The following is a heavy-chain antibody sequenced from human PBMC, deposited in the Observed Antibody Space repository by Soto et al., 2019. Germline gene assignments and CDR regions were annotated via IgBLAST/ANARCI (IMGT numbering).Heavy chain of an antibody. CDR1: GYTFTNYY. CDR3: ARERDSCWSHVLGF. Sequence: QVQLEQSGAEVKQPGASVLFSCKASGYTFTNYYIHWVRQAPGQRLEWMGIINPSGRSTINAQNFQGRITLTRDTSTTTVYMELRSLRSEDTAVYYCARERDSCWSHVLGFWGQGTLVTVSS. J-gene: IGHJ4*02. D-gene: IGHD6-19*01. V-gene: IGHV1-46*01. CDR2: INPSGRST.